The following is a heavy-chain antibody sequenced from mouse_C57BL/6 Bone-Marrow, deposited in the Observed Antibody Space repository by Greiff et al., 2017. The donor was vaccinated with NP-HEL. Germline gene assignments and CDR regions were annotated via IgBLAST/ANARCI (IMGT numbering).Heavy chain of an antibody. Sequence: VQLQQSGAELVKPGASVKISCTASGYEFSNYWMNWVKQRPGKGLEWIGQIYPGDGDTNYNGKFKDKATLTADKSSSTAYLQLSRLTSEDSAVYFCARGAYWGQGTLVTVSA. V-gene: IGHV1-80*01. CDR1: GYEFSNYW. CDR3: ARGAY. CDR2: IYPGDGDT. J-gene: IGHJ3*01.